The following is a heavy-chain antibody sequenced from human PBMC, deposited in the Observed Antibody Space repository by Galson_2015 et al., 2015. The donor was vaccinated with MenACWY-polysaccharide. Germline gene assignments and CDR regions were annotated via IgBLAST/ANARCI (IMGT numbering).Heavy chain of an antibody. CDR1: GFTFSSYS. V-gene: IGHV3-21*01. CDR3: ARGFDMVRGVINWFDP. D-gene: IGHD3-10*01. CDR2: ISSSSSYI. Sequence: SLRLSCAASGFTFSSYSMNWVRQAPGKGLEWVSSISSSSSYIYYADSVKGRFTISRDNAKNSLYLQMNSLRAENTAVYYCARGFDMVRGVINWFDPWGQGTLVTVSS. J-gene: IGHJ5*02.